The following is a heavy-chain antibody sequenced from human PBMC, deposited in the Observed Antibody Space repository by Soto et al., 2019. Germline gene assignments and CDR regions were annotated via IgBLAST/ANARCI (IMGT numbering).Heavy chain of an antibody. CDR3: AKDEGVGGTLGLFDY. CDR1: GFDFTYYA. V-gene: IGHV3-30*18. CDR2: MSSDGSKI. J-gene: IGHJ4*02. Sequence: QVQLVESGGGAVQPGESLRLSCVASGFDFTYYAMHWVRQAPGKGLESVAVMSSDGSKIHHTDSVKGRFTISRDNSKNTQCLQMNSLRKEDTAVYFCAKDEGVGGTLGLFDYWGQGTLVSVSS. D-gene: IGHD1-26*01.